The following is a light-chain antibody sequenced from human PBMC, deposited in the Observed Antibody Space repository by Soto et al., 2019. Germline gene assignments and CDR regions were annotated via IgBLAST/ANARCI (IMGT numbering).Light chain of an antibody. Sequence: IQMTQSPSTLSASVVDSVTITCRASQSISSWLAWYQQKPGKAPKLLIYDASSLESGVPSRFSGSGSGTDFTLTISRLEPEDFAVYYCQQYDSSPKTFGQGTKVDIK. J-gene: IGKJ1*01. V-gene: IGKV1-5*01. CDR3: QQYDSSPKT. CDR2: DAS. CDR1: QSISSW.